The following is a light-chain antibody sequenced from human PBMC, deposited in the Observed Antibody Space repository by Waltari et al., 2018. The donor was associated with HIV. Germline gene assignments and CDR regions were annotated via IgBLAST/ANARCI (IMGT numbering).Light chain of an antibody. CDR2: GAS. V-gene: IGKV3-15*01. CDR3: QQYNNWPGIT. J-gene: IGKJ3*01. Sequence: EILMTQSPATLSVSPGEIATLSCRASQSINNHLAWYQQKPGQAPRLLIYGASTGATGVPARFSGSGSGTEFTLTISSLQSEDFAVYYCQQYNNWPGITFGPGTKVDIK. CDR1: QSINNH.